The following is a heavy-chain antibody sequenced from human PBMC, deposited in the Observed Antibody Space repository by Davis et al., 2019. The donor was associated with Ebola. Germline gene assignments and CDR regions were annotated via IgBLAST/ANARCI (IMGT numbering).Heavy chain of an antibody. CDR2: ISSSSSYI. D-gene: IGHD3/OR15-3a*01. V-gene: IGHV3-21*04. CDR1: GGSFSGYY. J-gene: IGHJ6*02. Sequence: PSETLSLTCAVYGGSFSGYYWSWIRQPPGKGLEWVSSISSSSSYIYYADSVKGRFTISRDNAKNSLYLQMNSLRAEDTALYYCASGDGRGRSYDMDVWGQGTTVTVSS. CDR3: ASGDGRGRSYDMDV.